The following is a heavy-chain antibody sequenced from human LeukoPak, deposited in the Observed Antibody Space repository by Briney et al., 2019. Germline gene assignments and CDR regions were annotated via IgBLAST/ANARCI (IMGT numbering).Heavy chain of an antibody. J-gene: IGHJ4*02. CDR2: IRSKANSYAT. CDR1: GFTFSGSA. Sequence: GGSLRLSCAASGFTFSGSAMHWVRQASGKGLEWVGRIRSKANSYATAYAVSVKGRFTISRDDSKNTAYLQMNSLKTEDTAVYYCTRLGGDGYNSGYFDYWGQGTLVTVSS. CDR3: TRLGGDGYNSGYFDY. V-gene: IGHV3-73*01. D-gene: IGHD5-24*01.